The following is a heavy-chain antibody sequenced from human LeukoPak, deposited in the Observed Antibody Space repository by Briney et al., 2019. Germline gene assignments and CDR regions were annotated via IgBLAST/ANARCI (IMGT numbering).Heavy chain of an antibody. CDR2: ISSSSSYI. Sequence: PGGSLRLSCAASGFTFSSYSMNWVRQAPGKGLEWVSSISSSSSYIYYADSVKGRFTISRDNAKNSLYLQMNSLRAEDTAVYYCASGDSGSYYKQINYFDYWGQGTLVTVSS. D-gene: IGHD3-10*01. CDR1: GFTFSSYS. J-gene: IGHJ4*02. V-gene: IGHV3-21*01. CDR3: ASGDSGSYYKQINYFDY.